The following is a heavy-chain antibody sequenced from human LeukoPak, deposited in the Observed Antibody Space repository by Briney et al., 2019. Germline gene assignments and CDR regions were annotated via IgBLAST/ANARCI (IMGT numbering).Heavy chain of an antibody. J-gene: IGHJ4*02. Sequence: PGGSLRLSCTASGFTFSRHAMSWVRQAPGKGLEWVSSLSGTGGSTYYADFVNGRLTVSRDNSRNMLSLEMNSLRAEDTAVYYCAKDSEITIFGVTTNWGQGTLVTVSS. CDR2: LSGTGGST. CDR3: AKDSEITIFGVTTN. V-gene: IGHV3-23*01. CDR1: GFTFSRHA. D-gene: IGHD3-3*01.